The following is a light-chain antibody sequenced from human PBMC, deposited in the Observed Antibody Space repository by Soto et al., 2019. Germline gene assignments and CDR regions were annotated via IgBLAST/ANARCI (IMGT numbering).Light chain of an antibody. CDR3: QQYGSSSTYS. V-gene: IGKV3-20*01. CDR1: QSVSSGY. Sequence: EIVLTQSPGTLSLSPGERATLSCRASQSVSSGYLAWYQQRPGQAPRLLFYGASSRATGIPERFSGCGSGTDFTLTISRLELEDFSVYYFQQYGSSSTYSFGQGANLEI. CDR2: GAS. J-gene: IGKJ2*01.